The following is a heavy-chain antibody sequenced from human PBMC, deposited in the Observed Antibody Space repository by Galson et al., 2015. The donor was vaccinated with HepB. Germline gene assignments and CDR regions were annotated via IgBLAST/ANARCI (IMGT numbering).Heavy chain of an antibody. J-gene: IGHJ2*01. CDR2: ISSSSSTI. V-gene: IGHV3-48*02. CDR3: ARDREYYYDSSGYYWSWYFDL. CDR1: GFTFSSYS. Sequence: SLRLSCAASGFTFSSYSMNWVRQAPGKGLEWVSYISSSSSTIYYADSVKGRFTIPRDNAKNSLYLQMNSLRDEDTAVYYCARDREYYYDSSGYYWSWYFDLWGRGILVTVSS. D-gene: IGHD3-22*01.